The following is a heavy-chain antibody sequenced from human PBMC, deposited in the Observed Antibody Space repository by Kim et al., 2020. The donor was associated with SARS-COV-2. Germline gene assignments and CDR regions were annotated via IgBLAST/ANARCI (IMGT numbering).Heavy chain of an antibody. J-gene: IGHJ5*02. Sequence: SETLSLTCTVSGGSISSGDYYWSWIRQPPGKGLEWIGYIYYSGSTYYNPSLKSRVTISVDTSKNQFSLKLSSVTAADTAVYYCARAFRNYNWNLRMFDPWGQGTLVTVSS. CDR2: IYYSGST. V-gene: IGHV4-30-4*01. CDR1: GGSISSGDYY. D-gene: IGHD1-7*01. CDR3: ARAFRNYNWNLRMFDP.